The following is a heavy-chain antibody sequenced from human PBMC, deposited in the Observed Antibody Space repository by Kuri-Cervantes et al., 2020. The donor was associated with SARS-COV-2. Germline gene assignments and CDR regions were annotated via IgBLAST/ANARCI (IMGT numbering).Heavy chain of an antibody. CDR1: GGSFSGYY. Sequence: SQTLSLTCAVYGGSFSGYYWSWIRQPPGKGLEWIGEINHSGSPNYNPSLKSRVTISVDTSKNQFSLKLSSVTAADTAVYYCASQYSRRDAFDIWGQGTMVTVSS. J-gene: IGHJ3*02. D-gene: IGHD6-13*01. CDR2: INHSGSP. CDR3: ASQYSRRDAFDI. V-gene: IGHV4-34*01.